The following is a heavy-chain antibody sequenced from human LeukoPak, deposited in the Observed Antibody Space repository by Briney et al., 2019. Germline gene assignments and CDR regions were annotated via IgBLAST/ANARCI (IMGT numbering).Heavy chain of an antibody. CDR2: INPSGGYT. V-gene: IGHV1-46*01. CDR3: ARAPRFILTGYYMDY. D-gene: IGHD3-9*01. Sequence: ASVKVSCKASRYTFTNYYMHWVRQAPGQGLDWMGIINPSGGYTTYAQKFQGRVTVTRDTSTSTVYMELSSLRSEDTAVYYCARAPRFILTGYYMDYWGQGTLVTVSS. J-gene: IGHJ4*02. CDR1: RYTFTNYY.